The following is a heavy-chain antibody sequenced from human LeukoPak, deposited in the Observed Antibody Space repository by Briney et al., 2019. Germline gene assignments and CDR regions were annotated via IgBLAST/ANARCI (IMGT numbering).Heavy chain of an antibody. Sequence: SVKVSCKASGGTFSSYAISWVRQAPGQGLEWMGGFIPIFGTANYAQKFQGRVTITADESTSTAYMELSSLRSEDTAVYYCARAPNDFWSGKSNYYGMDVWGQGTTVTVSS. CDR2: FIPIFGTA. V-gene: IGHV1-69*13. D-gene: IGHD3-3*01. J-gene: IGHJ6*02. CDR3: ARAPNDFWSGKSNYYGMDV. CDR1: GGTFSSYA.